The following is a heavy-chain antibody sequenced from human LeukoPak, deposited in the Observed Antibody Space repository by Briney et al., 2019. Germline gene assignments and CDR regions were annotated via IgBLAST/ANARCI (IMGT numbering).Heavy chain of an antibody. CDR2: ISGSGGST. D-gene: IGHD5-24*01. CDR1: GITFSSYA. V-gene: IGHV3-23*01. CDR3: AKDREMATITAFDY. J-gene: IGHJ4*02. Sequence: GGSLRLSCAASGITFSSYAMSWVRQAPGKGLEWVSAISGSGGSTYYADSVKGRFTISRDNSKNTLYLQMNSLRAEDTAVYYCAKDREMATITAFDYWGQGTLVTVSS.